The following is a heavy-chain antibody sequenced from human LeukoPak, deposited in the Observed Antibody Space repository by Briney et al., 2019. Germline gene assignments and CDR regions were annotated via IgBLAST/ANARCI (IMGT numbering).Heavy chain of an antibody. CDR1: GFTFSDYW. D-gene: IGHD5-18*01. V-gene: IGHV3-7*04. CDR2: IKEDGSEK. CDR3: ARGYKANYFDF. J-gene: IGHJ4*02. Sequence: PGGSLRLSCAASGFTFSDYWMSWVGRTPGKGLEWVASIKEDGSEKYYVDSVKGRFTISRDNANNSLYLQMNSLSAEDTAVYSCARGYKANYFDFWGQGILVTVSS.